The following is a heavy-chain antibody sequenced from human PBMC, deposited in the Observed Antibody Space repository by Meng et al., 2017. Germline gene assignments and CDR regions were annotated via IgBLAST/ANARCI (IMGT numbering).Heavy chain of an antibody. CDR2: ISAYNGYT. J-gene: IGHJ5*02. CDR1: GDIFTSHA. V-gene: IGHV1-18*01. Sequence: ASVKVSCKASGDIFTSHAITWVRQAPGQGLEWMGWISAYNGYTKYAQIFQGRVTMTTDTSTSTAYLELRSLTSDDTAVYYCARDLGRPLYGSGSYWFDPWGQGTLVTVSS. D-gene: IGHD3-10*01. CDR3: ARDLGRPLYGSGSYWFDP.